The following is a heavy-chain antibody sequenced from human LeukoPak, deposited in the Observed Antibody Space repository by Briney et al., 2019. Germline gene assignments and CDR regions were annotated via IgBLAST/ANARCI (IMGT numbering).Heavy chain of an antibody. CDR3: AKELLWFGELFPFDY. V-gene: IGHV3-7*03. D-gene: IGHD3-10*01. CDR2: IKEDGSEK. J-gene: IGHJ4*01. Sequence: GGSMRLSCAASGFTFSRYWMSWVRQAPGKGLEWVANIKEDGSEKYYLDSVRGRFPISRDNAKNSLHLQMNSLRAGDTAVYYCAKELLWFGELFPFDYWGPGTLVTASS. CDR1: GFTFSRYW.